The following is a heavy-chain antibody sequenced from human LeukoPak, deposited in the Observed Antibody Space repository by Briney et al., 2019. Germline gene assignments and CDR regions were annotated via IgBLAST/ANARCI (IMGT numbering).Heavy chain of an antibody. CDR2: IYYSGTT. J-gene: IGHJ5*02. V-gene: IGHV4-59*01. CDR1: GGSISSYY. CDR3: ARRSSSWKNWFDP. D-gene: IGHD6-13*01. Sequence: SETLSLTCTVSGGSISSYYWSWIRQPPGKGLEWIGYIYYSGTTNYNPSLKSRVTMSVDMSKNQFSLKLSSVTAADTAVYYCARRSSSWKNWFDPWGQGTLVTVSS.